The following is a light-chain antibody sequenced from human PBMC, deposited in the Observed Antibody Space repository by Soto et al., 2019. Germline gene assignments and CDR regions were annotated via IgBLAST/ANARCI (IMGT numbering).Light chain of an antibody. CDR3: QKYNNWPPIT. V-gene: IGKV3-15*01. CDR1: QSVSGN. Sequence: EIVMTQSPATLSVSPGERATLSCRASQSVSGNLAWYQQIPGQAPRLLIYGGSTSATGIPARFSVSGSGTEFTLNISSLLYEYFAVYYFQKYNNWPPITFGQGTRLEI. CDR2: GGS. J-gene: IGKJ5*01.